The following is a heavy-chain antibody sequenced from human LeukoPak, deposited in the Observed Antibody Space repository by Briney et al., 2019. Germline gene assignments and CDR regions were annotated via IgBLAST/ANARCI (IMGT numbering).Heavy chain of an antibody. CDR2: IYYSGST. J-gene: IGHJ6*02. CDR1: GGSISSGDYY. V-gene: IGHV4-30-4*02. CDR3: ARVVVAPYYYGMDV. Sequence: PSETLSLTCTVSGGSISSGDYYWSWIRQPPGKGLEWIGYIYYSGSTYYNPSLKSRVTISVDTSKNQFSLKLSSVTAADTAVYYCARVVVAPYYYGMDVWAQGTTVTVSS. D-gene: IGHD2-21*01.